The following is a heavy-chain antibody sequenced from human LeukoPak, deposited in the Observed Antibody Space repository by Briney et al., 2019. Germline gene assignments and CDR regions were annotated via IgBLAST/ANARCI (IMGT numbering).Heavy chain of an antibody. CDR2: ISYDGSNK. D-gene: IGHD1-20*01. J-gene: IGHJ6*02. V-gene: IGHV3-30-3*01. CDR1: GFTFSSYA. CDR3: ARGITGRYYYGMDV. Sequence: PGGSLRLSCAASGFTFSSYAMHWVRQAPGKGLEWVAVISYDGSNKYYAGSVKGRFTISRDNSKNTLYLQMNSLRAEDTAVYYCARGITGRYYYGMDVWGQGTTVTVSS.